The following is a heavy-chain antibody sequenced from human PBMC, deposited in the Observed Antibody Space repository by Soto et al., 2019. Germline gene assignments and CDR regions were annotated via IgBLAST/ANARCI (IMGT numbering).Heavy chain of an antibody. CDR2: ISSSVGTT. V-gene: IGHV3-23*01. CDR1: GFIFSTYA. Sequence: EAQLLETGGGLVQPGGPLRLSCAASGFIFSTYAMNWVRQAPGEGLEWVSAISSSVGTTFYAESVRGRFTISRDNSVNTLYLQMSSLRTEDTAVYYCAHPRGYGVFDSVDIWGQGTMVTVSS. D-gene: IGHD4-17*01. J-gene: IGHJ3*02. CDR3: AHPRGYGVFDSVDI.